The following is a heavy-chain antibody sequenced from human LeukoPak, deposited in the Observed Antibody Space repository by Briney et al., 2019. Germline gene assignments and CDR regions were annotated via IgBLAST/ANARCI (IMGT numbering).Heavy chain of an antibody. V-gene: IGHV4-39*01. CDR2: IYYRGST. CDR3: ARRLSGYSSSWSFDY. J-gene: IGHJ4*02. D-gene: IGHD6-13*01. CDR1: GDSISSSTYY. Sequence: SETLSLTCTVSGDSISSSTYYWGWIRQPPGKGLEWIGSIYYRGSTYYNPSPKSRVAISVDTSKNQFSLKLSSVTAADTAVYYCARRLSGYSSSWSFDYWGQGTLVTVSS.